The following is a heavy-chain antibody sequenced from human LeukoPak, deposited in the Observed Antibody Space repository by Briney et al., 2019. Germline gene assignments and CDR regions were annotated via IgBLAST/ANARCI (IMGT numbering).Heavy chain of an antibody. CDR3: AKDPLIRTTRVDYFDY. Sequence: GGSLRLSCAASGFTFSSYAMSWVRQAPGKGLEWVSAISGSGGSIYYADSVEGRFTVSRDNSKNTLYLQMNSLRAEDTAVYYCAKDPLIRTTRVDYFDYWGQGTLVTVSS. V-gene: IGHV3-23*01. D-gene: IGHD1-14*01. CDR1: GFTFSSYA. J-gene: IGHJ4*02. CDR2: ISGSGGSI.